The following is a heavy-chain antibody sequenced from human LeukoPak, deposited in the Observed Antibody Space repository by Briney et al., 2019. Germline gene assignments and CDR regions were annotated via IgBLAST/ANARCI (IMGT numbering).Heavy chain of an antibody. CDR3: ARSTLVGAEVGY. CDR2: INPNSGGT. D-gene: IGHD1-26*01. CDR1: GYTFTGYY. J-gene: IGHJ4*02. Sequence: ASVKVSCRASGYTFTGYYMHWVRQAPGQGLEWMGWINPNSGGTNYAQKFQGRVTMTRDTSISTAYMELSRLRSDDTAVYYCARSTLVGAEVGYWGQGTLVTVSS. V-gene: IGHV1-2*02.